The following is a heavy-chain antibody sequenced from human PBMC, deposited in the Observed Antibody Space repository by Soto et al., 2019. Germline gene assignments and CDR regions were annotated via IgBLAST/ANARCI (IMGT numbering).Heavy chain of an antibody. CDR1: GYTFTSYD. CDR2: MNPNSGNT. J-gene: IGHJ4*02. CDR3: ARQGIAAAGKRLDY. Sequence: ASVKVSCKASGYTFTSYDINWVRQATGQGLEWMGWMNPNSGNTGYAQKFQGRVTMARNTSISTAYMELSSLRSEDTAVYYCARQGIAAAGKRLDYWGQGTLVTVSS. D-gene: IGHD6-13*01. V-gene: IGHV1-8*01.